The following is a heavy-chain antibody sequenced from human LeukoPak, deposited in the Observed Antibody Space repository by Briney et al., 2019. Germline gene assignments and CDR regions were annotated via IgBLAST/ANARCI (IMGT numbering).Heavy chain of an antibody. D-gene: IGHD1-20*01. CDR1: GFTLSSYG. CDR3: ARETITRLDY. V-gene: IGHV3-48*03. Sequence: GGSLRLSCAASGFTLSSYGMNWVRQGPGKGLERVSYISSSGRTTYYADSVEGRFTISRDNAKNSLFLQMNSLRGEDTAVYYCARETITRLDYWGQGTLVTVSS. J-gene: IGHJ4*02. CDR2: ISSSGRTT.